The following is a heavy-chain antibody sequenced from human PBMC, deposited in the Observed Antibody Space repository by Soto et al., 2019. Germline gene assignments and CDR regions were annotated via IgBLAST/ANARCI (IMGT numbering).Heavy chain of an antibody. CDR2: ISYDGSNK. Sequence: PGGSLRLSCAASGFTFSSYAMHWVRQAPGKGLEWVAVISYDGSNKYYADSVKGRFTISRDNSKNTLYLQMNSLRAEDTAVYYCAADCSGGSCYAHDVFDIWGQGTMVIVSS. D-gene: IGHD2-15*01. CDR3: AADCSGGSCYAHDVFDI. CDR1: GFTFSSYA. J-gene: IGHJ3*02. V-gene: IGHV3-30-3*01.